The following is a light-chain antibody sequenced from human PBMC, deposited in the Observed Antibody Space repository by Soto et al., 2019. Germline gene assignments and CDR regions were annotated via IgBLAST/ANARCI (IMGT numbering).Light chain of an antibody. CDR1: QSVGTY. CDR3: QHRAVWPVT. V-gene: IGKV3-11*01. J-gene: IGKJ5*01. CDR2: DAS. Sequence: DIVLTQSPATLSLSPGERATLSCRASQSVGTYLAWYQQKPGQAPRLFIYDASKRATDIPARFSGSGSGTDFTLTISGLEPEDFAVYYCQHRAVWPVTFGQGTRLEIK.